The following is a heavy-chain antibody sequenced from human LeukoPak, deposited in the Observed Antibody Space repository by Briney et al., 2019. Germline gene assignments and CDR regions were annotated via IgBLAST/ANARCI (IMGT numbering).Heavy chain of an antibody. CDR3: ARQWEGVAAAGTDWYFDL. Sequence: SETLSLTCTVSGGSISSSSYYWGWIRQPPGKGLEWIGSIYYSGSTNYNPSLKSRVTISVDTSKNQFSLKLSSVTAADTAVYYCARQWEGVAAAGTDWYFDLWGRGTLVTVSS. V-gene: IGHV4-39*01. J-gene: IGHJ2*01. CDR2: IYYSGST. CDR1: GGSISSSSYY. D-gene: IGHD6-13*01.